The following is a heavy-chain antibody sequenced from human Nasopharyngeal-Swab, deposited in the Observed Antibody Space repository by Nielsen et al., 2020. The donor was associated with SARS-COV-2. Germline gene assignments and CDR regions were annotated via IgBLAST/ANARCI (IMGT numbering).Heavy chain of an antibody. J-gene: IGHJ4*02. Sequence: GGSLRLSCTGSGYSFTSYWIGWVRQMPGKGLEWMGIISPGDSDTRYSPSFQGQVTISADKSISTAYLQWSSLKASDTAMYYCARLPEQRVQPVDYWGQGTLVTVSS. V-gene: IGHV5-51*01. CDR2: ISPGDSDT. D-gene: IGHD6-6*01. CDR1: GYSFTSYW. CDR3: ARLPEQRVQPVDY.